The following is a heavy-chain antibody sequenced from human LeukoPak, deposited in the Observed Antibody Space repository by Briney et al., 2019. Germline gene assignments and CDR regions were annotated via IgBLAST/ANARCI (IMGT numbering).Heavy chain of an antibody. V-gene: IGHV4-38-2*02. CDR1: GYSISSGYY. Sequence: PSETLSLTCTVSGYSISSGYYWGWIRQPPGKGLEWIGSIYHSGSTYYNPSLKSRVTISVDTSKNQFSLKLSSVTAADTAVYYCARLGRGLGELSARDYWGQGTLVTVFS. CDR2: IYHSGST. CDR3: ARLGRGLGELSARDY. D-gene: IGHD3-16*02. J-gene: IGHJ4*02.